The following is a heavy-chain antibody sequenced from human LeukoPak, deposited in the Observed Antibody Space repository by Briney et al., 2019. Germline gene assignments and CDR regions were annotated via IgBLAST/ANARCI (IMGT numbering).Heavy chain of an antibody. D-gene: IGHD3-10*01. CDR3: ASNTMGGMVWGVIQLDV. V-gene: IGHV4-59*01. CDR2: IYYSGST. CDR1: GGSISSYY. J-gene: IGHJ6*02. Sequence: SETLSLTCTVSGGSISSYYWSWIRQPPGKGLEWIGYIYYSGSTNYNPSLKSRVTISVDTSKNQFSLKLGSVTAADTAVYYCASNTMGGMVWGVIQLDVWGQGTTVTVSS.